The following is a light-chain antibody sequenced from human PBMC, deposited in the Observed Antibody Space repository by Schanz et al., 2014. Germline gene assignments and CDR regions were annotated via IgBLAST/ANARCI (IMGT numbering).Light chain of an antibody. Sequence: QSVLTQPPSVSGAPGQRVTISCTGSSSNIGAGYVLHWYQQLPETAPKLLIYGNSNRPSGVPDRFSGSKSGNTASLSVSGLQAEDEADYYCRSYAGSNNFYVFGTGTKLTVL. CDR3: RSYAGSNNFYV. V-gene: IGLV1-40*01. CDR1: SSNIGAGYV. J-gene: IGLJ1*01. CDR2: GNS.